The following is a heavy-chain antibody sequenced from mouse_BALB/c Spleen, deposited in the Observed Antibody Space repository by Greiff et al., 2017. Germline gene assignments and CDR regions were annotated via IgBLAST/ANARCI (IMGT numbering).Heavy chain of an antibody. D-gene: IGHD3-1*01. Sequence: VKLQESGAELAKPGASVKMSCKASGYTFTSYWMHWVKQRPGQGLEWIGYINPSTGYTEYNQKFQDKATFTADKSSSTAYMQLSSLTSEDSAVYYCARSHRDYWGQGTTLTVSS. CDR2: INPSTGYT. CDR1: GYTFTSYW. V-gene: IGHV1-7*01. J-gene: IGHJ2*01. CDR3: ARSHRDY.